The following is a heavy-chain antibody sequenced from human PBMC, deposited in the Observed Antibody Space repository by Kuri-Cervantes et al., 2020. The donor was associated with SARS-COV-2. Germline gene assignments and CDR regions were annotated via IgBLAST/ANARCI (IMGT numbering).Heavy chain of an antibody. CDR1: GDPMSSGNYY. D-gene: IGHD5-18*01. Sequence: SETLSLTCTVSGDPMSSGNYYWSWIRQPAGKGLEWIGHIYTTGSTDYNPSLKSRVNISLDKSKSQFSLKLSSVTASDTAVYYCARVSWMQLWHRYSDSWGQGTLVTVSS. CDR3: ARVSWMQLWHRYSDS. CDR2: IYTTGST. V-gene: IGHV4-61*09. J-gene: IGHJ4*02.